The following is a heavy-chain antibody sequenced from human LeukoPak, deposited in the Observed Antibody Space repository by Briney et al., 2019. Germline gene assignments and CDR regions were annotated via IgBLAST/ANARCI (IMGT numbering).Heavy chain of an antibody. J-gene: IGHJ6*02. CDR1: GFTFSTYG. CDR2: ISYDGGLK. D-gene: IGHD6-6*01. Sequence: PGGSLRLSCVASGFTFSTYGMHWVRQAPGKGLGWVAVISYDGGLKYYSDSVKGRFTISRDNSKNTLSLQMNSLRAEDTAVYYCAKEGSGSSSPSYYYGMDVWGQGTTVTVSS. CDR3: AKEGSGSSSPSYYYGMDV. V-gene: IGHV3-30*18.